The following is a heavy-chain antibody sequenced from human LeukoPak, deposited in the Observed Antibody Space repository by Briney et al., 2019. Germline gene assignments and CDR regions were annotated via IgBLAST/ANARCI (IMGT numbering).Heavy chain of an antibody. Sequence: ASVKVSCTSSGYTFTIYYMHWGRQAPGQGLEWVGIINPSGGSTSYAQTFQGRVTMTMDRSTSTVYMELSSLRSEDTAVYYCARNRDGYNSCAGYWGQGTLVTVSS. CDR3: ARNRDGYNSCAGY. D-gene: IGHD5-24*01. CDR2: INPSGGST. V-gene: IGHV1-46*01. J-gene: IGHJ4*02. CDR1: GYTFTIYY.